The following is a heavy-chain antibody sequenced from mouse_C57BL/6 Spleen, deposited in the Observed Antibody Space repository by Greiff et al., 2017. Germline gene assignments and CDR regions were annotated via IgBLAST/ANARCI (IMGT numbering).Heavy chain of an antibody. V-gene: IGHV1-26*01. J-gene: IGHJ2*01. CDR3: AREEIYDGYYADY. CDR2: INPNNGGT. D-gene: IGHD2-3*01. Sequence: VQLQQSGPELVKPGASVKISCKASGYTFTDYYMNWVKQSHGKSLEWIGDINPNNGGTSYNQKFKGKATLTVDKSSSTAYMELRSLTSEDSAVYYSAREEIYDGYYADYWGQGTTLTVSS. CDR1: GYTFTDYY.